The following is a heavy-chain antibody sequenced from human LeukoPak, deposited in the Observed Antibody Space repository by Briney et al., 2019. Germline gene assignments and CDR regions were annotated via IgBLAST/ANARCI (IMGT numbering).Heavy chain of an antibody. Sequence: GGSLRLSCAASGFSVSNNYMNWVRQAPGKGLEWVSLIYSGGSTHYADSVKGRFTISRNNSKNTLYLQMNSLRAEDTAVYYCASGGGWVFFNWGQGTLVTVSS. CDR1: GFSVSNNY. J-gene: IGHJ4*02. D-gene: IGHD6-19*01. V-gene: IGHV3-53*01. CDR3: ASGGGWVFFN. CDR2: IYSGGST.